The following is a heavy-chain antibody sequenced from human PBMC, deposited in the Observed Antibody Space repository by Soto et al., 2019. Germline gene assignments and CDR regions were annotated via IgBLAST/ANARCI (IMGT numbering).Heavy chain of an antibody. CDR1: GGSISSYY. V-gene: IGHV4-59*01. Sequence: SETLSLTCTVSGGSISSYYWSWIRQPPGKGLEWIGYIYYSGSTNYNPSLKSRVTISVDTSKNQFSLKLSSVTAADTAVYYCARSLSSGWYYFDYWGQGTPVTVSS. J-gene: IGHJ4*02. CDR3: ARSLSSGWYYFDY. CDR2: IYYSGST. D-gene: IGHD6-19*01.